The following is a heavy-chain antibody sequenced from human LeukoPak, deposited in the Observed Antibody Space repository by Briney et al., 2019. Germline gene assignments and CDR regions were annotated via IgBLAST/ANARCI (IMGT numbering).Heavy chain of an antibody. CDR1: GFTFSSYA. D-gene: IGHD2-2*01. J-gene: IGHJ4*02. CDR3: AKTDCSSASCPTSY. Sequence: GGSLRLSCAASGFTFSSYAMSWVRQAPGKGLEWVSTISDSGGSTHYADSVKGRFTISRDNYKNTLYLQMNSLRAEDTAVYYCAKTDCSSASCPTSYWGQGTLVTVSS. V-gene: IGHV3-23*01. CDR2: ISDSGGST.